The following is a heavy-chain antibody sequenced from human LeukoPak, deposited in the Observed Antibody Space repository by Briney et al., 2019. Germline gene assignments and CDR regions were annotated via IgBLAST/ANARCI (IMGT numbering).Heavy chain of an antibody. CDR3: ARVTGYMIEDYFDY. V-gene: IGHV4-39*07. Sequence: SETLSLTCTVSGGSISSSSYYWGWIRQPPGKGREWIGTIYYIGNTYYNPSLKIRGIVSRDTYKNQFSLKLSSVTAADTAVYYCARVTGYMIEDYFDYWGQGTLVTVSS. D-gene: IGHD3-22*01. J-gene: IGHJ4*02. CDR2: IYYIGNT. CDR1: GGSISSSSYY.